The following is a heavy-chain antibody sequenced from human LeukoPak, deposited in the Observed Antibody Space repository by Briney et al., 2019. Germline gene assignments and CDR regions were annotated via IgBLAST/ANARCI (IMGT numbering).Heavy chain of an antibody. D-gene: IGHD3-22*01. CDR1: GFTFSTYA. J-gene: IGHJ4*02. Sequence: GGSLRLSCAASGFTFSTYAMSWVRQAPGKGLEWVSALTNSGGSGGVTYYADSVKGRFIISRDNSKSTLYLQLSSLRAEDTAVYYCAKAMSTDHYDSRGFYRVDFDSWGQGTQVTVSS. V-gene: IGHV3-23*01. CDR3: AKAMSTDHYDSRGFYRVDFDS. CDR2: LTNSGGSGGVT.